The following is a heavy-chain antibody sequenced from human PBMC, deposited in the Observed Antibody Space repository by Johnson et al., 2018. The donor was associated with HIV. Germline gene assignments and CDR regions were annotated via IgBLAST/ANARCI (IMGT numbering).Heavy chain of an antibody. D-gene: IGHD2-15*01. CDR2: VSWNGSRT. CDR3: AKSAASAGVDDAFAI. Sequence: VQLVESGGGLVQPGGSLILSCAASGFTFSNSDMNWARKAPGKGLKWVSGVSWNGSRTHYVDSVKRRFIISRDNSRNSLYLQKNSLRDEEPAVYYCAKSAASAGVDDAFAIWGQGTMVTVSS. J-gene: IGHJ3*02. CDR1: GFTFSNSD. V-gene: IGHV3-16*01.